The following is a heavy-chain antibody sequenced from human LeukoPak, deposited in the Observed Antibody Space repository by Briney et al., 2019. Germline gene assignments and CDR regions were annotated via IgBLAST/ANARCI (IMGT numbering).Heavy chain of an antibody. D-gene: IGHD6-19*01. CDR3: AKTADSSGWYYFDY. J-gene: IGHJ4*02. CDR1: GFTFSSYA. V-gene: IGHV3-64D*06. Sequence: GGSLRLSCSASGFTFSSYAMHWVRQAPGKGLEYVSAISSNGGGTYYADSVKGRFTISRDNSKNALYLQMSSLRAEDTAVYYCAKTADSSGWYYFDYWGQGTLVTVSS. CDR2: ISSNGGGT.